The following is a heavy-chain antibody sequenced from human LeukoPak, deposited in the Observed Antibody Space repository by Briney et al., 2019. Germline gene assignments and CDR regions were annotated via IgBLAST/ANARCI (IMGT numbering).Heavy chain of an antibody. D-gene: IGHD4-23*01. CDR2: IYYSGST. CDR1: GGSISSGGYY. Sequence: SETLSLTCTVSGGSISSGGYYWSWIRQPPGKGLEWIGYIYYSGSTNYNPSLKSRVTISVDTSKNQFSLKLSSVTAADTAVYYCARRLRGYGGPPHAFDIWGQGTMVTVSS. J-gene: IGHJ3*02. V-gene: IGHV4-61*08. CDR3: ARRLRGYGGPPHAFDI.